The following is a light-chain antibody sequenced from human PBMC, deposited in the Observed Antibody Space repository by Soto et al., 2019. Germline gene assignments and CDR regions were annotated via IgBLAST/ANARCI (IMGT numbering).Light chain of an antibody. CDR2: GAS. Sequence: EIVMTQSPATLSVSPGERATLSCKASQSVRSNLAWYQQKPGQAPRLLIYGASTRAPGIPASFSGSGSGTEFTLTISSLQSEDFAVYFCQQYNNWPPYTVGQGTKVEIK. CDR1: QSVRSN. J-gene: IGKJ2*01. CDR3: QQYNNWPPYT. V-gene: IGKV3-15*01.